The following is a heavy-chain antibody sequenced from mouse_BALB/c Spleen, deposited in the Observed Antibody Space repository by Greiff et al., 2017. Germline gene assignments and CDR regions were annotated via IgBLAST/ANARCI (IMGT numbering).Heavy chain of an antibody. V-gene: IGHV5-6-3*01. CDR1: GFTFSSYG. J-gene: IGHJ2*01. D-gene: IGHD2-12*01. Sequence: EVQGVESGGGLVQPGGSLKLSCAASGFTFSSYGMSWVRQTPDKRLELVATINSNGGSTYYPDSVKGRFTISRDNAKNTLYLQMSSLKSEDTAMYYCARDTYDREGFDYWGQGTTLTVSS. CDR3: ARDTYDREGFDY. CDR2: INSNGGST.